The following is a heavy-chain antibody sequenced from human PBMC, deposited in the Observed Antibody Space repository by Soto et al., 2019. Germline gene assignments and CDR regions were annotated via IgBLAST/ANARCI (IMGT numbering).Heavy chain of an antibody. CDR1: GGSISSSNW. D-gene: IGHD6-13*01. V-gene: IGHV4-4*02. CDR3: ARDRAGGFSSSWYSLDY. CDR2: IYHSGST. J-gene: IGHJ4*02. Sequence: QVQLQESGPGLVKPSGTLSLTCAVSGGSISSSNWWSWVRQPPGKGLEWIGEIYHSGSTNYNPSLKSRVTISVDKSKNQVSLKLSSVTAADTAVYYCARDRAGGFSSSWYSLDYWGQGTLVTVSS.